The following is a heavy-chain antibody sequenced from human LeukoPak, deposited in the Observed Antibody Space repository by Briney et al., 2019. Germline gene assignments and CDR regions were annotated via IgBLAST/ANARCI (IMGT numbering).Heavy chain of an antibody. CDR1: GFTFSNYW. Sequence: GGSLRLSCAASGFTFSNYWMHWVRQAPGKGLVWVSRINSDGINTSYADSVKGRFTISRGNAKNTLNLQMDSLRAEDTAVYYCARDLGQYYDTSDNWFDPWGQGTLVTVSS. J-gene: IGHJ5*02. D-gene: IGHD3-22*01. CDR3: ARDLGQYYDTSDNWFDP. CDR2: INSDGINT. V-gene: IGHV3-74*01.